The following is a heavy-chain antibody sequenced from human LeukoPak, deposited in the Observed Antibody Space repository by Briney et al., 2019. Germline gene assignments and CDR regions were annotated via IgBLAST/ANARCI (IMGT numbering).Heavy chain of an antibody. D-gene: IGHD6-19*01. CDR2: INPNSGGT. CDR3: ARWGGAVAGNFDY. J-gene: IGHJ4*02. Sequence: ASVKVSCTASGYTFTGYYMHWVRQAPGQGLEWMGWINPNSGGTNYAQKFQGRVTMTRDTSISTAYMELSRLRSDDTAVYYCARWGGAVAGNFDYWGQGTLVTVSS. V-gene: IGHV1-2*02. CDR1: GYTFTGYY.